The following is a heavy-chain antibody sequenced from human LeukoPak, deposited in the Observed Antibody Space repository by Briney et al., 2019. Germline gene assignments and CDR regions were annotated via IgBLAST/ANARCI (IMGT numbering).Heavy chain of an antibody. D-gene: IGHD4-11*01. Sequence: SETLSLTCTVSGGSISSYYWSWIRQPAGKRLEWIGRIYTSGSTNYNPSLKSRVTMSVDTSKNQFSLKLSSVTAADTAVYYCASGTVNHDFDYWGQGSLVTVSS. J-gene: IGHJ4*02. CDR2: IYTSGST. CDR1: GGSISSYY. CDR3: ASGTVNHDFDY. V-gene: IGHV4-4*07.